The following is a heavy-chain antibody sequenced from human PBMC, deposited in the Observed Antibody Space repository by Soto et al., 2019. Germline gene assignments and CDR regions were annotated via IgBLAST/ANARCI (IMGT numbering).Heavy chain of an antibody. J-gene: IGHJ5*02. CDR2: IYYSGST. D-gene: IGHD3-3*01. CDR1: GGSISSVDYY. Sequence: PSETLSLTWTVSGGSISSVDYYRSWIRQPPGKGLEWIGYIYYSGSTYYNPSLKSRVTISVDTSKNQFSLKLSSVTAADTAVYYCARFYFWSDFNWFDPWGQGTLVTVSS. V-gene: IGHV4-30-4*01. CDR3: ARFYFWSDFNWFDP.